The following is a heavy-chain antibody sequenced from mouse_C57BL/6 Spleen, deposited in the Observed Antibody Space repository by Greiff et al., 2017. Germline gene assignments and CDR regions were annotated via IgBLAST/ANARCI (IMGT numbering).Heavy chain of an antibody. J-gene: IGHJ4*01. Sequence: EVKLQESGGGLVKPGGSLKLSCAASGFTFSSYAMSWVRQTPEKRLEWVATISDGGSYTYYPDNVKGRFTISRDNAKNNLYLQMSHLKSEDTAMYYCARGDEDAMDYWGQGTSVTVSS. CDR3: ARGDEDAMDY. CDR1: GFTFSSYA. CDR2: ISDGGSYT. D-gene: IGHD3-3*01. V-gene: IGHV5-4*03.